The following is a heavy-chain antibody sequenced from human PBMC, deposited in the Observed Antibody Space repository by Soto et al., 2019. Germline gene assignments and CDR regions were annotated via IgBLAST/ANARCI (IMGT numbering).Heavy chain of an antibody. CDR3: AGIGVLPYCYYGMDV. CDR2: MNPNSGNT. V-gene: IGHV1-8*01. D-gene: IGHD3-16*01. CDR1: GYTFTSYD. Sequence: ASVKVSCKASGYTFTSYDINWVRQATGQGLEWMGWMNPNSGNTGYAQKFQGRVTMTRNTSISTAYMELSSLRSEDTAVYYCAGIGVLPYCYYGMDVWGQGPTVTVSS. J-gene: IGHJ6*02.